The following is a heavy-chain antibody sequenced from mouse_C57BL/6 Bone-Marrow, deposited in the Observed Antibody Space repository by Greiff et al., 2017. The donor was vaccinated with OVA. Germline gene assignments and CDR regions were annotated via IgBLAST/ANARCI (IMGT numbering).Heavy chain of an antibody. CDR3: ARDDYYGSSLWYFDV. V-gene: IGHV3-4*01. Sequence: EVKLQESGPALVKPSQTVSLTCTVTGYSITNGNHWWNWIRQVSGSKLEWIGYISSSGSTDSNPSLKSRISITRDTSKNQLFLQLNSVTTEDIATYYCARDDYYGSSLWYFDVWGTGTTVTVSS. CDR2: ISSSGST. J-gene: IGHJ1*03. CDR1: GYSITNGNHW. D-gene: IGHD1-1*01.